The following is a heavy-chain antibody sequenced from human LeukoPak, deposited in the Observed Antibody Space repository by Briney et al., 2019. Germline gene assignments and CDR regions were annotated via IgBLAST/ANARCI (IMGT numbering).Heavy chain of an antibody. J-gene: IGHJ4*02. Sequence: PSETLSLTCTVSGGSISNKYWSWIRQPPGKGLEWIGYIYYSGSTNYNPSLKSRVTILVDTSKNQFSLKLSSVTAADTAVYYCAGRLWFGELFPFYFDYWGQGTLVTVSS. D-gene: IGHD3-10*01. CDR3: AGRLWFGELFPFYFDY. CDR2: IYYSGST. CDR1: GGSISNKY. V-gene: IGHV4-59*12.